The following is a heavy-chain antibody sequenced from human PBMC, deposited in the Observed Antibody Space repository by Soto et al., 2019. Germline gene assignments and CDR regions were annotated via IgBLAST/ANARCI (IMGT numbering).Heavy chain of an antibody. Sequence: GESLKISCKGSGYSFTSYWIAWVRQVPGKGLELMGIIYPGDSDTRYGPSFQGQVTISADKSISTAYLQWSSLKASDTAMFYCARPTDHVYGMDVWGQGTTVTVSS. CDR3: ARPTDHVYGMDV. V-gene: IGHV5-51*01. J-gene: IGHJ6*02. CDR2: IYPGDSDT. CDR1: GYSFTSYW.